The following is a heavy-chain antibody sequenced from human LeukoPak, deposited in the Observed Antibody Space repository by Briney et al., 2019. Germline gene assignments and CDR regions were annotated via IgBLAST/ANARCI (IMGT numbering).Heavy chain of an antibody. CDR1: GFTFSSYA. CDR2: ISGSGGST. Sequence: GGSLRLFCAASGFTFSSYAMSWVRQAPGKGLEWVSAISGSGGSTYYADSVKGRFTISRDNSKNTLYLQMNSLRAEDTAVYYCAKVQITSTVTYYYGVDVWGQGTTVTVSS. J-gene: IGHJ6*02. V-gene: IGHV3-23*01. D-gene: IGHD4-17*01. CDR3: AKVQITSTVTYYYGVDV.